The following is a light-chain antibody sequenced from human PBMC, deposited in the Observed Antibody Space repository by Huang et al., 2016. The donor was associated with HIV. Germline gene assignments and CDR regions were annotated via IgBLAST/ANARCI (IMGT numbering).Light chain of an antibody. CDR3: QQYNNWPRT. Sequence: EIVMTQSPATLSVSPGERANLSCRASQSVSSNLACYQQKPGQAPRLLIYGASTRATGIPARFSGSGSGTEFTLTISSLQSEDFAVYYCQQYNNWPRTFGQGTKVEIK. V-gene: IGKV3D-15*01. J-gene: IGKJ1*01. CDR2: GAS. CDR1: QSVSSN.